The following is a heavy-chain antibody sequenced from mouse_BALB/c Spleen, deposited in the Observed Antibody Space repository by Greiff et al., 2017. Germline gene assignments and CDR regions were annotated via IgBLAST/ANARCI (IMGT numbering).Heavy chain of an antibody. CDR1: GFSLTSYG. D-gene: IGHD2-2*01. CDR2: IWAGGST. CDR3: ARERGYDRYFDV. J-gene: IGHJ1*01. V-gene: IGHV2-9*02. Sequence: VQLVESGPGLVAPSQSLSITCTVSGFSLTSYGVHWVRQPPGKGLEWLGVIWAGGSTNYNSALMSRLSISKDNSKSQVFLKMNSLQTDDTAMYYCARERGYDRYFDVWGAGTTVTVSS.